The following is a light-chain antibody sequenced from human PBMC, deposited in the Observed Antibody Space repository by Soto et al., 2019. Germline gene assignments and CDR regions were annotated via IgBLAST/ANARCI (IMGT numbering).Light chain of an antibody. CDR2: GAS. Sequence: EIVLTQSPGTLSLSPGERATLSCRASQSVSSSYLAWYQQKPDQAPRLLIYGASSRATGIPARCCCSGSGTDFTLTISRLEQEDFAVYYCQQFGNSPYTFGQGTRLEIK. CDR3: QQFGNSPYT. V-gene: IGKV3-20*01. J-gene: IGKJ2*01. CDR1: QSVSSSY.